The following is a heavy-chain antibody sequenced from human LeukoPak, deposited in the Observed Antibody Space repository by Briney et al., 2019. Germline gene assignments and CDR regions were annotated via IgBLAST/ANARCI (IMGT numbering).Heavy chain of an antibody. J-gene: IGHJ4*02. Sequence: KSSETLSLTCAVYGGSFSGYYWSWIRQPPGKGLEWIGEINHSGSTNYNPSLKSRVTISVGTSKNQFSLKLSSVAAADTAVYYCARGTAYCGGDCYRRPFDYWGQGTLVTVSS. CDR2: INHSGST. V-gene: IGHV4-34*01. CDR3: ARGTAYCGGDCYRRPFDY. D-gene: IGHD2-21*02. CDR1: GGSFSGYY.